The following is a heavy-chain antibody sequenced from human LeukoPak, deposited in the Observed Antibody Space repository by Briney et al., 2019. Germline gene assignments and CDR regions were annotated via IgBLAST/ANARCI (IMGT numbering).Heavy chain of an antibody. V-gene: IGHV3-30*02. J-gene: IGHJ1*01. Sequence: GGSLRLSCTASGFTFSAYGMHWVRQAPGKGLEWVSFIRYDETYKYYADSVKGRFTISRDNSKNTLYLQMNSLRAEDTAVYYCATYSSLNRREFQYWGQGTLLTVSS. CDR3: ATYSSLNRREFQY. D-gene: IGHD3-22*01. CDR1: GFTFSAYG. CDR2: IRYDETYK.